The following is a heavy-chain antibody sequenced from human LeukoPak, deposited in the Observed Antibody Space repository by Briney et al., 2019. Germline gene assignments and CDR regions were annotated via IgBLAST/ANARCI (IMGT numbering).Heavy chain of an antibody. CDR1: GFTFSSYS. CDR3: AREVPAALSGDAFDI. Sequence: GGSLRLSCAASGFTFSSYSMNWVRQAPGKGLEWVSSISSSSSYVYFADSVKGRFTISRDNAKNSLYLQMNSLRAEDTAVYYCAREVPAALSGDAFDIWGQGTMVTVSS. CDR2: ISSSSSYV. J-gene: IGHJ3*02. D-gene: IGHD2-2*01. V-gene: IGHV3-21*01.